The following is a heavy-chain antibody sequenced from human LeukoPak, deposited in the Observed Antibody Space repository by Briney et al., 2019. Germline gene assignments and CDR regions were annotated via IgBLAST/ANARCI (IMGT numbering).Heavy chain of an antibody. CDR3: ARVIVRGVIIPGY. J-gene: IGHJ4*02. D-gene: IGHD3-10*01. CDR1: GYTFTSYY. CDR2: INPSGGST. Sequence: GASVTVSCKASGYTFTSYYMHWVRQAPGQGLEWMGIINPSGGSTSYAQKFQGRVTMTRNTSISTAYMELSGLRSEDTAVYYCARVIVRGVIIPGYWGQGTLVTVSS. V-gene: IGHV1-46*01.